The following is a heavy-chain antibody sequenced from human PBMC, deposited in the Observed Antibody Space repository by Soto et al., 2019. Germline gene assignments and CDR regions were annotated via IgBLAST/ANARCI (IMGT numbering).Heavy chain of an antibody. V-gene: IGHV1-58*01. CDR2: IVVGSGNT. J-gene: IGHJ6*03. D-gene: IGHD2-2*02. CDR1: GFTFTSSA. CDR3: AALRVVPAAIHYYYYMDV. Sequence: SVKVSCKASGFTFTSSAVQWVRQARGQRLEWIGWIVVGSGNTNYAQKFQERVTITRDMSTSTAYMELSSLRSEDTAVYYCAALRVVPAAIHYYYYMDVWGKGTTVTVSS.